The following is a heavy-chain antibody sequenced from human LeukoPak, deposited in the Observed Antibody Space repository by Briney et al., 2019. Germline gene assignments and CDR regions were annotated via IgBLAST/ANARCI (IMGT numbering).Heavy chain of an antibody. J-gene: IGHJ6*02. Sequence: GGSLRLSCAASGFTFSSYWMSWVRQAPGKGLEWVAIIKQDGSEKYYVDSVKGRFTISRDNAKNSLYLQMNSLRAEDTAVYYCARQDPIDYYYGMDVWGQGTTVTVSS. CDR2: IKQDGSEK. CDR1: GFTFSSYW. V-gene: IGHV3-7*01. CDR3: ARQDPIDYYYGMDV.